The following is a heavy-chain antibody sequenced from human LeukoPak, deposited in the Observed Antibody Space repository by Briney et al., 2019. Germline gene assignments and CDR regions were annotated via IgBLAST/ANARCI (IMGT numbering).Heavy chain of an antibody. V-gene: IGHV3-21*01. D-gene: IGHD3-22*01. CDR1: GFTFSSYS. CDR2: ISSSRNYI. CDR3: ARDPYYYDSSGWLDY. J-gene: IGHJ4*02. Sequence: GGSLRLSCAASGFTFSSYSMNWVRQAPGKGLEWVSYISSSRNYIFYADSVKGRFTISRDNAKNSLYLQMNSLRAEDTAVYYCARDPYYYDSSGWLDYWGQGTLVTVSS.